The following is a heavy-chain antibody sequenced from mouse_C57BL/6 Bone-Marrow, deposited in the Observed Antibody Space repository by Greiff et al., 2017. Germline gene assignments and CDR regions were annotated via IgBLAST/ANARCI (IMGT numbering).Heavy chain of an antibody. Sequence: EVQLVESGGGLVKPGGSLKLSCAASGFTFSSYAMSWVRQTPEKRLEWVATISDGGSYTYYPDNVKGGFTISRDNAKNNLYLQMSHLKSEDTAMYYCERAGYSYYCYAMDYWGQGTSVTVSS. V-gene: IGHV5-4*01. CDR2: ISDGGSYT. D-gene: IGHD6-5*01. CDR1: GFTFSSYA. CDR3: ERAGYSYYCYAMDY. J-gene: IGHJ4*01.